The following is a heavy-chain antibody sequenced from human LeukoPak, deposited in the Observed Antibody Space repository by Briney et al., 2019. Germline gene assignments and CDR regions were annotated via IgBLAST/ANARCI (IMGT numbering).Heavy chain of an antibody. CDR2: ISPSGDIK. J-gene: IGHJ4*02. D-gene: IGHD6-19*01. CDR3: ARDLHSSGWYHFDY. V-gene: IGHV3-21*04. Sequence: PGGSLRLSCVASGFTFSRHGMNWVRQAPGKGLEWVSGISPSGDIKYYVDSVKGRFTISRDNAKNSLYLQMNSLRAEDTAVYYCARDLHSSGWYHFDYWGQGILVTVSS. CDR1: GFTFSRHG.